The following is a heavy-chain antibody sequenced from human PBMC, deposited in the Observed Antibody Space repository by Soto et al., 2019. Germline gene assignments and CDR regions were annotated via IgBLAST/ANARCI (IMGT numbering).Heavy chain of an antibody. CDR3: TRGVYCSSTTCYWGMDV. CDR1: GGSFSGYY. CDR2: INHSGSI. V-gene: IGHV4-34*01. J-gene: IGHJ6*02. D-gene: IGHD2-2*01. Sequence: QVQLQQWGAGLLKPSETLSLTCAVYGGSFSGYYWSWIRQPPGKGLEGIGEINHSGSINYNPSLKSRVTISADTSKNQFSLKLSSVTAADTAVYYCTRGVYCSSTTCYWGMDVWGQGTTVTVSS.